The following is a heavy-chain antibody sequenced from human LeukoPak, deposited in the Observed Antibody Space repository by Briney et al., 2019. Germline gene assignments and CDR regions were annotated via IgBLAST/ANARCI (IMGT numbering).Heavy chain of an antibody. CDR2: MNPNSGNT. V-gene: IGHV1-8*01. CDR1: GYTFTSYD. Sequence: GASVKVSCKASGYTFTSYDINWVRQATGQGLEWMGWMNPNSGNTGYAQKFQGRVTMTRNTSITTAYMELSSLRSEDTAVYYCARGSPSYAQWHFDLWGRGTLVTVSS. D-gene: IGHD2/OR15-2a*01. CDR3: ARGSPSYAQWHFDL. J-gene: IGHJ2*01.